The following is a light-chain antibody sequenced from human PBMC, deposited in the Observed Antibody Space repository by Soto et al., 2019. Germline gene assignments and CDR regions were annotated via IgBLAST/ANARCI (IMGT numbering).Light chain of an antibody. CDR2: DAS. CDR3: QYRGIWPPGAT. J-gene: IGKJ4*01. Sequence: EIVLTQSPVTLSLSPGERATLSCRASQSINNYLAWYQQKPGQPPRLLLYDASNRATAIPVRFSGSGSGTDFTLTISSLEPEDSAVYYCQYRGIWPPGATFGGGTKVESK. CDR1: QSINNY. V-gene: IGKV3-11*01.